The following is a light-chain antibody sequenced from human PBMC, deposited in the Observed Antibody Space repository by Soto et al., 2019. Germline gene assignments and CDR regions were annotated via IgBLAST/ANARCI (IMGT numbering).Light chain of an antibody. V-gene: IGKV3-20*01. CDR2: GAS. CDR3: QQYGSTPPYT. J-gene: IGKJ2*01. Sequence: EIVLTQSPGTLSLSPGERATLSCRASQSVSSSYLAWYQQKPGQAPRLLIYGASSRATGIPDRFSGSGSGTDFTLTISRLEPEDFAVDYWQQYGSTPPYTFGQRTKLEIK. CDR1: QSVSSSY.